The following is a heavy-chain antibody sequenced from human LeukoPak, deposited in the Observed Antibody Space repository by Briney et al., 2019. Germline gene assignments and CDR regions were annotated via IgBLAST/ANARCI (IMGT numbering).Heavy chain of an antibody. D-gene: IGHD6-13*01. Sequence: SVKVSCKASGGTFRSYVISWVRQAPGQGPEWMGGITPIFGTANYAQKFQGRVKITADESANTAYMELSSLRSEDTAVYYCARDPAGAGSFYYYMDVWGKGTTVTVSS. CDR2: ITPIFGTA. CDR3: ARDPAGAGSFYYYMDV. CDR1: GGTFRSYV. J-gene: IGHJ6*03. V-gene: IGHV1-69*13.